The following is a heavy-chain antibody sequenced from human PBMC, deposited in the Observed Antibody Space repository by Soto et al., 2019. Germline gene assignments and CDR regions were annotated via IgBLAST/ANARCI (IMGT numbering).Heavy chain of an antibody. J-gene: IGHJ4*02. CDR3: ARAPYIAAAGKAFDY. CDR2: IIPIFGTA. D-gene: IGHD6-13*01. V-gene: IGHV1-69*13. Sequence: SVKVSCKASGGTFSSYAISWVRQATGQGLEWMGGIIPIFGTANYAQKFQGRVTITADESTSTAYMELSSLRSEDTAVYYCARAPYIAAAGKAFDYWGQGTLVTVSS. CDR1: GGTFSSYA.